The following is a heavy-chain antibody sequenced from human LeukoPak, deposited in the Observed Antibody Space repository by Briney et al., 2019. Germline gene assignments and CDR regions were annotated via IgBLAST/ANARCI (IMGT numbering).Heavy chain of an antibody. CDR2: ISGSGGST. Sequence: GGSLRLSCAASGFTFSSYAMSWVRQALGKGLEWVSAISGSGGSTYYADSVKGRFTISRDNSKNTLYLQMNSLRAEDTAVYYCAKDYDFWSGYYFDYWGQGTLVTVSS. V-gene: IGHV3-23*01. D-gene: IGHD3-3*01. CDR1: GFTFSSYA. J-gene: IGHJ4*02. CDR3: AKDYDFWSGYYFDY.